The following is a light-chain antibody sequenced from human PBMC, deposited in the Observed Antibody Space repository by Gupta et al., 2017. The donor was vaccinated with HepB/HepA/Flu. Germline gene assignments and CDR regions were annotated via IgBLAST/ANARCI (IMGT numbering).Light chain of an antibody. CDR1: QSIGSS. CDR3: HQIRSLPPVA. V-gene: IGKV6-21*01. J-gene: IGKJ1*01. CDR2: YAS. Sequence: EIVLTQSPDFQSVTPKEKVTITCRARQSIGSSLHWYQQKPDQSPKLLIKYASQSFAGVPSRFSGSGGGKDVHITHKSREEEDDASYYCHQIRSLPPVAFGQGTKVEIK.